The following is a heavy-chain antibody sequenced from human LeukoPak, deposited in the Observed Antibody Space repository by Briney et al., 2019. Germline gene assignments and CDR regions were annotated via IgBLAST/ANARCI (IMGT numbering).Heavy chain of an antibody. D-gene: IGHD6-13*01. Sequence: PGGSLRLSCAASGFTFSGSAIHWVRQASGKGLEWVGRIRSKANTYATAYAASVKGRFTISRDDSKNSLYLQMNSLKTEDTAMYYCTRVHSSSWSGSYFDCWGQGTLVTVSS. V-gene: IGHV3-73*01. CDR2: IRSKANTYAT. J-gene: IGHJ4*02. CDR3: TRVHSSSWSGSYFDC. CDR1: GFTFSGSA.